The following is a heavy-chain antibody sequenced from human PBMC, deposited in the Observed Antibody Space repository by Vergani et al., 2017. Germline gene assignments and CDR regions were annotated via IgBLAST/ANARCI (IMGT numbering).Heavy chain of an antibody. CDR3: ARDRWSITGTHDAFDI. D-gene: IGHD1-20*01. J-gene: IGHJ3*02. V-gene: IGHV1-18*01. Sequence: QVQLVQSGAEVKKPGASVKVSCKASGYTFTSYGISWVRQAPGQGLEWMGWISAYNGTTNYAQKLQGRATMTTDTSTSTAYMELRSLGSDDTAVYYCARDRWSITGTHDAFDIWGQGTMVTVSS. CDR1: GYTFTSYG. CDR2: ISAYNGTT.